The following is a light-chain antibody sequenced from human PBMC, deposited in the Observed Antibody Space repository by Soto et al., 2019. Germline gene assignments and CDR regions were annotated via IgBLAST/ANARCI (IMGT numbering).Light chain of an antibody. Sequence: QSALTQPASVSGSPGQSITISCTGTSSDVGGYNYVSWYQQNPGKAPKLMIYDVSNRPSGVSNRFSGSKSCNTASLTISGLQAEDEADYYCSSYTSSSTWVFGGGTQLTVL. CDR3: SSYTSSSTWV. V-gene: IGLV2-14*01. J-gene: IGLJ3*02. CDR1: SSDVGGYNY. CDR2: DVS.